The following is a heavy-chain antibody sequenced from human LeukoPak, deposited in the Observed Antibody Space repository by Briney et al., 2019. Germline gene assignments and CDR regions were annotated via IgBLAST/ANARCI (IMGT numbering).Heavy chain of an antibody. V-gene: IGHV1-18*01. CDR3: ARDPGYDGLMIRFDP. CDR2: ISAYNGNT. Sequence: ASVKVSCKASGYTFTSYGISWVRQAPGQGLEWMGWISAYNGNTNYAQKLQGRVTMTTDTSTSTAYMELRSLRSDDTAVYYCARDPGYDGLMIRFDPWGQGTLVTVSS. J-gene: IGHJ5*02. D-gene: IGHD3-16*01. CDR1: GYTFTSYG.